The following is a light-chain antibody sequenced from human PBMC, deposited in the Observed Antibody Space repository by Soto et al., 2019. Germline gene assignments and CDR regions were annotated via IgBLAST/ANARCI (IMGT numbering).Light chain of an antibody. J-gene: IGLJ1*01. CDR3: ISYTSSSTLEV. CDR1: NSDVGIYDF. Sequence: QSALTQPASVSGTPGQSITISCTGSNSDVGIYDFVSWYQHHPGRAPKLIVSEVSHRPSGVSNRFSGSKSGNTASLTISGLQSEDEADYYCISYTSSSTLEVFGTGTKVTVL. V-gene: IGLV2-14*01. CDR2: EVS.